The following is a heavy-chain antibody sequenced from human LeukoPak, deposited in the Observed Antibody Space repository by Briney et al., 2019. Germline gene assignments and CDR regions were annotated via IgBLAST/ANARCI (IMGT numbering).Heavy chain of an antibody. D-gene: IGHD3-10*01. V-gene: IGHV1-24*01. Sequence: GASVKVSCKVSGYTLTELSMHWVRQAPGKGLEWMGGFDPEDGETIYAQKFQGRVTMTEDTSTDTAYMELSSLRSEDTATYYCAKDIAGFCDYRGCLEFGGQFDFWGQGTLVTVSS. CDR3: AKDIAGFCDYRGCLEFGGQFDF. CDR2: FDPEDGET. J-gene: IGHJ4*02. CDR1: GYTLTELS.